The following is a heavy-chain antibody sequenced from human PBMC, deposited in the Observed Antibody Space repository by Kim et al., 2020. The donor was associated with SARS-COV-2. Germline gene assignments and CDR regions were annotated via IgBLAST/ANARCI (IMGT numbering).Heavy chain of an antibody. V-gene: IGHV1-46*01. CDR3: ARDPTITSAGTFEYYYYGTGV. J-gene: IGHJ6*02. CDR2: INPSGGST. D-gene: IGHD6-13*01. Sequence: ASVKVSCKASGYTFTSYYMHWVRQAPGQGLEWMGIINPSGGSTSYAQKFQGRVTMTRDTSTSTVYMELSSLRSEDTAVYYCARDPTITSAGTFEYYYYGTGVWGQGTTVTV. CDR1: GYTFTSYY.